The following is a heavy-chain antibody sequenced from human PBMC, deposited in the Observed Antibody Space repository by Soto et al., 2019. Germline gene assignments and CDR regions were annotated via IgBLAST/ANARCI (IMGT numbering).Heavy chain of an antibody. CDR2: INPNGGST. J-gene: IGHJ4*02. V-gene: IGHV1-46*01. D-gene: IGHD5-18*01. CDR1: GYIFTNYY. Sequence: QVQLVQYGAEVKKPGASVRVSCKASGYIFTNYYMHWLRQAPGQGLEWVGIINPNGGSTTYAQKFQGRITLTSDTSSSTFYMELSSLRSEDTAVYYCARDADGYNSLAIHYRDNWGQGTLVTVSS. CDR3: ARDADGYNSLAIHYRDN.